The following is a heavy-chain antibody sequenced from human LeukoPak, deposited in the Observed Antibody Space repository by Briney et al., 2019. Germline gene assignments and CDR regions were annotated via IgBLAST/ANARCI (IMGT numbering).Heavy chain of an antibody. Sequence: ASVKVSCKASGGTFSSYYMHWVRQAPGQGLEWMGWTNPNSGGTNYAQKFQGRDTMTRDTSISTAYMELSRLRSDDTAVYYCARDRSTVVTLLDYWGQGTLVTVSS. J-gene: IGHJ4*02. D-gene: IGHD4-23*01. CDR3: ARDRSTVVTLLDY. CDR1: GGTFSSYY. CDR2: TNPNSGGT. V-gene: IGHV1-2*02.